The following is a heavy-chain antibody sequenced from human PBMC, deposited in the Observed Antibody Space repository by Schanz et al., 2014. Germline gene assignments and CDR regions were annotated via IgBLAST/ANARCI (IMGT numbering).Heavy chain of an antibody. V-gene: IGHV3-33*08. D-gene: IGHD3-10*01. Sequence: QVQLLQFGGGVVQPGRSLRLSCAASGFTFSSYAMHWVRQAPGKGLEWVAVIWSDGSGKYYADSVKGRFTISRDNAKNSLYLQMNSLRAEDTAVYYCARDFDDRRGYGSGYCLGDCMDVWGQGTTVTVSS. CDR2: IWSDGSGK. CDR1: GFTFSSYA. CDR3: ARDFDDRRGYGSGYCLGDCMDV. J-gene: IGHJ6*02.